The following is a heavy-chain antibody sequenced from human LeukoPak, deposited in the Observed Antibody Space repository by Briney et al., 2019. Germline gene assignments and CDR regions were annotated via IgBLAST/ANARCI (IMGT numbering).Heavy chain of an antibody. CDR1: GFTSSSYN. D-gene: IGHD4-11*01. J-gene: IGHJ4*02. CDR3: ARWATVTSILDY. Sequence: GGSLRLSCAASGFTSSSYNMNWVRQAPGKGLEWVSSIGTSSTDIYYADSVKGRFTISRDSAKNSVYLQMNSLRAEDTAVYYCARWATVTSILDYWGQGTLVTVSS. V-gene: IGHV3-21*01. CDR2: IGTSSTDI.